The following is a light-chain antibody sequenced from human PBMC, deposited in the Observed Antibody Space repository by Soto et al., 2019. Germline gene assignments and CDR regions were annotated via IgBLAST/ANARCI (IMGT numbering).Light chain of an antibody. Sequence: QSVMPQPPSVSAAPGQKVTISCSGSSSNIGGNSVSWYQQLPGTAPKLLIYDDNKRPSGMPDRFSGSKSGTSATLGITGFQTGEEADYYCGSWDSSLSAYVFGTGTKLTVL. V-gene: IGLV1-51*01. CDR2: DDN. J-gene: IGLJ1*01. CDR1: SSNIGGNS. CDR3: GSWDSSLSAYV.